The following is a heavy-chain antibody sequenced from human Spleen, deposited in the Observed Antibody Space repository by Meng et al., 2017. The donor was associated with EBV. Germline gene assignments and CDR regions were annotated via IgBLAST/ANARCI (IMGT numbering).Heavy chain of an antibody. Sequence: QAQLQESRPGLVKPSETLSLTCTVSGDSVSSGNYYWNWIRQPPGKGLEWIGYIYYSGSTNYNPSLKSRVTILVDTSKNQFSLKLNSVTAADTAVYYCARGKIDWGQGTLVTVSS. V-gene: IGHV4-61*01. CDR1: GDSVSSGNYY. J-gene: IGHJ4*02. CDR3: ARGKID. D-gene: IGHD2-21*01. CDR2: IYYSGST.